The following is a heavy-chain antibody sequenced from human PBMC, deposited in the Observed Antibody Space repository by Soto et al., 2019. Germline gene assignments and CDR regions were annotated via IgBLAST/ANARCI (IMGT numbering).Heavy chain of an antibody. J-gene: IGHJ4*02. CDR1: GFTFSDYP. V-gene: IGHV3-30*04. CDR3: ARDFTVGAPDYFDS. Sequence: QVQLVESGGGVVQPGRSLSLSCAASGFTFSDYPMHWVRQAPGKGLEWVAVISYDGRVKYYVDSVQGRFTISRDDSKNTLYLQMNSLRVDDTAVYYCARDFTVGAPDYFDSWGQGTLVTVSS. D-gene: IGHD1-26*01. CDR2: ISYDGRVK.